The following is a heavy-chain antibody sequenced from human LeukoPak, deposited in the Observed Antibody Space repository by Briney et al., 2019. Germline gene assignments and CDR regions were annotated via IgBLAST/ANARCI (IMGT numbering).Heavy chain of an antibody. CDR2: ISWNSGSI. CDR1: GFTFDDYA. Sequence: GGSLRLSCAASGFTFDDYAMHWVRHAPGEGLEWVSCISWNSGSIGYADSVKGRFTISRDNAKNSLYLQMNSLRAEDTAFYYCAKDMASSWYVPGDYWGQGTLVTVSS. CDR3: AKDMASSWYVPGDY. J-gene: IGHJ4*02. V-gene: IGHV3-9*01. D-gene: IGHD6-13*01.